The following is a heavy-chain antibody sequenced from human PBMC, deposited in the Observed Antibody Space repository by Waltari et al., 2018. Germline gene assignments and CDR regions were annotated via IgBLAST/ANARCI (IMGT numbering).Heavy chain of an antibody. J-gene: IGHJ5*02. CDR2: ISGSGGRT. Sequence: EVQLLESGGGLVQPGGSLRLSCAASGFTFSSYAMSWFSQAPGKGLEWVSAISGSGGRTYYADSVKGRFTISRDNSKNTLYLQMNSLRAEDTAVYYCAKDPLPGIAAAGWFDPWGQGTLVTVSS. CDR1: GFTFSSYA. CDR3: AKDPLPGIAAAGWFDP. D-gene: IGHD6-13*01. V-gene: IGHV3-23*01.